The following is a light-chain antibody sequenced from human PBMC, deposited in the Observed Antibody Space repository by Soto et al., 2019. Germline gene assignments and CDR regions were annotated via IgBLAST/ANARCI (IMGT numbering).Light chain of an antibody. CDR1: QSISSY. V-gene: IGKV1-39*01. CDR3: QQSYRTPAT. CDR2: AAS. J-gene: IGKJ2*01. Sequence: DIQMTQSPSSLSASVGDRVTITCRASQSISSYLNWYQQKPGKAPKLLIYAASSLKSGVPSRFSGSGSGTDFTLAISRLQPEDFATCYCQQSYRTPATLGKGTKLEIK.